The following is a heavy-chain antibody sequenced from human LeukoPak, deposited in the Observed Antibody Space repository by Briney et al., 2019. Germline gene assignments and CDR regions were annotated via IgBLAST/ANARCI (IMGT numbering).Heavy chain of an antibody. CDR1: GGSFSGYY. V-gene: IGHV4-34*01. D-gene: IGHD3-10*01. J-gene: IGHJ5*02. CDR2: INHSGST. CDR3: ARGGRGRFGELTWFDP. Sequence: SETLSLTCAVYGGSFSGYYWSWIRQPPGKGLEWIGEINHSGSTNYNPSLKSRVTISVDTSKNQFSLKLSSVTAADTAVYYCARGGRGRFGELTWFDPWGQGTLVTVSS.